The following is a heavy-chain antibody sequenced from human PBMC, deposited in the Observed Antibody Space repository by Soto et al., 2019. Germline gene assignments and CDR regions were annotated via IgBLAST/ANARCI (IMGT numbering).Heavy chain of an antibody. Sequence: PGGSLRLSCAASGFTFGSYAMSWVRLAPGEGLQWISGISGTGGRAYYPDSLEGRFIISRDNSKNTLYLQMNSLRAEDTAVYYCAKDRECTTSNCDVMNYFDYWGQGTQVTVSS. CDR1: GFTFGSYA. J-gene: IGHJ4*02. CDR2: ISGTGGRA. D-gene: IGHD2-8*01. CDR3: AKDRECTTSNCDVMNYFDY. V-gene: IGHV3-23*01.